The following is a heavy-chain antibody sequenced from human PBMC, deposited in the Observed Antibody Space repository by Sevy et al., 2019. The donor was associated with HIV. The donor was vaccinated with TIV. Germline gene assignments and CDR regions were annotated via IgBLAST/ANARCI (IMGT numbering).Heavy chain of an antibody. D-gene: IGHD3-22*01. J-gene: IGHJ4*02. Sequence: GGSLRLSCAASGFTFSNYAMNWVRQAPGKGLEWVSGISATGESTYYADSVKGHFTISRDNSRNTLYLQMNSLRAEDTAVYYCAKPDSSDLYTGVSVFDSWGLGTLVTVSS. CDR3: AKPDSSDLYTGVSVFDS. CDR2: ISATGEST. V-gene: IGHV3-23*01. CDR1: GFTFSNYA.